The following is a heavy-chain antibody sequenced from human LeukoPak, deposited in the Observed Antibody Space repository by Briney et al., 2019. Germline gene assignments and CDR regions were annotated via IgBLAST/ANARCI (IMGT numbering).Heavy chain of an antibody. Sequence: ASVKVSCKASGYTFTSYYMHWVRQAPGQGLEWMGLINPTGGSTGYAQKFQGRVTITADESTSTAYMELSSLRSEDTAVYYCARVPDYYYYYMDVWGKGTTVTISS. J-gene: IGHJ6*03. CDR3: ARVPDYYYYYMDV. CDR2: INPTGGST. V-gene: IGHV1-46*01. CDR1: GYTFTSYY.